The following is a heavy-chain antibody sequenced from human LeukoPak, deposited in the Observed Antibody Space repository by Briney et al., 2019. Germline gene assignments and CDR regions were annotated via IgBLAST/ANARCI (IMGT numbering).Heavy chain of an antibody. V-gene: IGHV3-21*01. J-gene: IGHJ4*02. CDR2: ISSSSNYI. D-gene: IGHD5-24*01. CDR1: GVAVSSSY. Sequence: PGGSLRLSCAASGVAVSSSYMSWVRQAPGKGLEWVSSISSSSNYIYYADSVKGRFTISRDNAKNSLYLQMNSLRAEDTAVYYCARDPTGNRRDGYNRNLDYWGQGTLVTVSS. CDR3: ARDPTGNRRDGYNRNLDY.